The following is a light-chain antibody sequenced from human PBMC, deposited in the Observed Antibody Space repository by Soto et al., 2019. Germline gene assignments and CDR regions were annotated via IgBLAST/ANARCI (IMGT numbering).Light chain of an antibody. CDR2: STN. CDR3: VLYMDSGIWV. V-gene: IGLV8-61*01. J-gene: IGLJ2*01. CDR1: SGSVSTNHY. Sequence: QTVVTQEPSFSVSPGGTVTLTFGLTSGSVSTNHYPSWYQQTPGQAPRTLIYSTNTRSSGVPDRFSGSILGNKAALTITGVQADDESGYYCVLYMDSGIWVFGGGTQLTVL.